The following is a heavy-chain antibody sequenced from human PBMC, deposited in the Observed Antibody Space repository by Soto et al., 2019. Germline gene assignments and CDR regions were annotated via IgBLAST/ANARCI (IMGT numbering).Heavy chain of an antibody. Sequence: EVQLVESGGDLVQPGGSLRLSCVASGFTFNTYWMSWVRQAPGKGLEWVANIKEDGSDKYYVDSVKGRFTISRYNAKNLLSLQMNSLGGGDTAMYYCTRFTRGNSGAYWGQGPLVTVSS. J-gene: IGHJ4*02. CDR2: IKEDGSDK. CDR1: GFTFNTYW. V-gene: IGHV3-7*01. CDR3: TRFTRGNSGAY. D-gene: IGHD3-10*01.